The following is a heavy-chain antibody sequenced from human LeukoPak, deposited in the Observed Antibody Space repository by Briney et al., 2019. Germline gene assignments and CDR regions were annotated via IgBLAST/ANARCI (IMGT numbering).Heavy chain of an antibody. CDR2: IDPSDSYT. Sequence: GESLKISCKGSGYSFTSYWISWVRQMPGKGLEWMGRIDPSDSYTNYSPSFQGHVTISADKSISTAYLQWSSLKASDTAMYCCARHMVRSAYYYDSSGYYYFWGQGTLVTVSS. D-gene: IGHD3-22*01. V-gene: IGHV5-10-1*01. CDR3: ARHMVRSAYYYDSSGYYYF. J-gene: IGHJ4*02. CDR1: GYSFTSYW.